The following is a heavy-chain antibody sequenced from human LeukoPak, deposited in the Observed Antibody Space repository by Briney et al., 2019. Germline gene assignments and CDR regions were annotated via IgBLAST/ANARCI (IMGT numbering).Heavy chain of an antibody. CDR2: IIPILGIA. Sequence: GSSVKVSCKASGGTFSSYAISWVRQAPGQGLEWMGRIIPILGIANYAQKFQGRVTITADKSTSTAYMELSSLRSEDTAVYYCARDSRTSRSLGMDVWGQGTTVTVSS. CDR1: GGTFSSYA. J-gene: IGHJ6*02. CDR3: ARDSRTSRSLGMDV. V-gene: IGHV1-69*04. D-gene: IGHD2-2*01.